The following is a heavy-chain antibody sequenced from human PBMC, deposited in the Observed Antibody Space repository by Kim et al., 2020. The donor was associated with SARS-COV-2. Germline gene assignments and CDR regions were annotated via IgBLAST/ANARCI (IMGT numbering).Heavy chain of an antibody. J-gene: IGHJ6*01. CDR2: INHSGST. Sequence: SETLSLTCAVYGGSFSGYYLSWIRQPPGKGLEWIGEINHSGSTNYNPSLKSRVTISVDTSKNQFSLKLSPVTAADTAVYYCARGPGGVGLERRYHGMDV. V-gene: IGHV4-34*01. CDR1: GGSFSGYY. D-gene: IGHD1-1*01. CDR3: ARGPGGVGLERRYHGMDV.